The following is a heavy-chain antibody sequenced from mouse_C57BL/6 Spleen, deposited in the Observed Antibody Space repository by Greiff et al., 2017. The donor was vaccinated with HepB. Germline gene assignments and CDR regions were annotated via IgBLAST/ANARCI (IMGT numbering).Heavy chain of an antibody. D-gene: IGHD2-5*01. CDR1: GYSFTSYY. CDR3: ARRSNAWYFDV. V-gene: IGHV1-66*01. CDR2: IYPGSGNT. J-gene: IGHJ1*03. Sequence: QVHVKQSGPELVKPGASVKISCKASGYSFTSYYIHWVKQRPGQGLEWIGWIYPGSGNTKYNEKFKGKATLTADTSSSTAYMQLSSLTSEDSAVYYCARRSNAWYFDVWGTGTTVTVSS.